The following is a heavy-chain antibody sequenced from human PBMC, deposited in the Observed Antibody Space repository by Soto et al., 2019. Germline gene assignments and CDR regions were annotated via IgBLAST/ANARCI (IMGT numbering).Heavy chain of an antibody. CDR2: INTDGSST. Sequence: GGSLRLSCAASGFTFTNYWMLWVRQAPGKGLVWVSRINTDGSSTTSADSVKGRFTISRDNAKNSLYLQMNSLRAEDTAVYYCARDRYDSSGYYDFGVDYWGQGTLVTVSS. CDR3: ARDRYDSSGYYDFGVDY. J-gene: IGHJ4*02. CDR1: GFTFTNYW. V-gene: IGHV3-74*01. D-gene: IGHD3-22*01.